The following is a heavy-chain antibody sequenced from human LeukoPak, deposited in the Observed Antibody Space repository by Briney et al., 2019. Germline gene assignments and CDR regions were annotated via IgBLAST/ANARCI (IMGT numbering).Heavy chain of an antibody. V-gene: IGHV4-30-2*01. CDR2: IYHSGST. CDR3: ARNPGYCSGGSCYPYYFDY. Sequence: PSQTLSLTCTVSGDFISSGGYYWSWIRQPPGKGLEWIGYIYHSGSTYYNPSLKSRVTISVDRSKNQFSLKLSSVTAADTAVYYCARNPGYCSGGSCYPYYFDYWGQGTLVTVSS. CDR1: GDFISSGGYY. D-gene: IGHD2-15*01. J-gene: IGHJ4*02.